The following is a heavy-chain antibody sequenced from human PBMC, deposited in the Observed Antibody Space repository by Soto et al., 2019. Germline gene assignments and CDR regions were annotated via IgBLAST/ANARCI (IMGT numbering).Heavy chain of an antibody. CDR1: GFTFNTYW. Sequence: EVQLVESGGGLVQPGGSLRLSCAAPGFTFNTYWMHWVRQAPGKGLVWVSRANSDGSSTTYADSVKGRFTISRDNARNTLYLQMNSLRAEDTAVYYCTRVVRFGSAEYSYSYGMDVWGQGTTVTVSS. CDR3: TRVVRFGSAEYSYSYGMDV. D-gene: IGHD3-10*01. V-gene: IGHV3-74*03. CDR2: ANSDGSST. J-gene: IGHJ6*02.